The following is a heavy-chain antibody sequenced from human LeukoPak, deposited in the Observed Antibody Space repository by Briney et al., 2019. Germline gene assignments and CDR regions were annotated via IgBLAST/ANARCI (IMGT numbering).Heavy chain of an antibody. CDR1: GFSVSNNY. CDR3: ASDSYTPEYFLQ. CDR2: IYSGGST. Sequence: PGGSLRLSCAASGFSVSNNYMSWVRQAPGKGLEWVSVIYSGGSTFYAESVKGRFTISRDNSKNTLYLLMNSLRAEDTAVYYCASDSYTPEYFLQWGQGTLGTVSP. D-gene: IGHD1-26*01. J-gene: IGHJ1*01. V-gene: IGHV3-66*01.